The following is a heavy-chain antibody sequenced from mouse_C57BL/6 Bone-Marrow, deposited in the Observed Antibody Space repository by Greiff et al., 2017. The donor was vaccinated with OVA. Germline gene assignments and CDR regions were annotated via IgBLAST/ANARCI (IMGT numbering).Heavy chain of an antibody. CDR3: ASSSTAHFDY. D-gene: IGHD1-2*01. J-gene: IGHJ2*01. CDR1: GFTFTDYY. Sequence: DVMLVESGGGLVQPGGSLSLSCAASGFTFTDYYMSWVRQPPGKALEWLGFIRNKANGYTTEYSASVKGRFTISRDNSQSILYLQMNALRAEDSATDYCASSSTAHFDYWGQGTTLTVSS. V-gene: IGHV7-3*01. CDR2: IRNKANGYTT.